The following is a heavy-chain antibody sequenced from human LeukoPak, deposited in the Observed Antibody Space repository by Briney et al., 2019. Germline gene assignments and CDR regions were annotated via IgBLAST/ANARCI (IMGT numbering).Heavy chain of an antibody. J-gene: IGHJ4*02. Sequence: QPGGSLRLSCAASGFTFSRYAMHWVRQAPGKGLEWVAVISYDGSNKYYADSVKGRFTISRDNSKNTLYVQMNSLRAEDTAVYYCARDPAKFWSGHDYWGQGTLVTVSS. CDR1: GFTFSRYA. CDR2: ISYDGSNK. V-gene: IGHV3-30-3*01. D-gene: IGHD3-3*01. CDR3: ARDPAKFWSGHDY.